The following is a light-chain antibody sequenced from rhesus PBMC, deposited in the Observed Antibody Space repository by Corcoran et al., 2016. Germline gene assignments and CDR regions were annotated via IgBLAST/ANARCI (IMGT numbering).Light chain of an antibody. CDR3: CSYAGSNTLV. Sequence: QAALAQPRSVSGSPGQSVTISCTGTSSDIGSYNYVSWYQQYPGTSPKFVIYEISKRPSGVSDRFSGSKSGNTASLTISGLQSEDEADYYCCSYAGSNTLVFGSGTKLTVL. J-gene: IGLJ6*01. CDR1: SSDIGSYNY. V-gene: IGLV2-32*02. CDR2: EIS.